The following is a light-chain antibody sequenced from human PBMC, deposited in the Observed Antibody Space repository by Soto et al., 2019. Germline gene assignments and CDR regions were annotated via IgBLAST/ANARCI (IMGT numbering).Light chain of an antibody. Sequence: HMTHSPSSLSASVGDRVSITGQASQDIISYLFGYQQKPGKAPKILIYDASNLETGVPSRFSGGGSWADFTFTISSLQHEDYATYYCRKSYTTRQLPFGGGTKVDIK. CDR1: QDIISY. CDR2: DAS. J-gene: IGKJ4*01. V-gene: IGKV1-33*01. CDR3: RKSYTTRQLP.